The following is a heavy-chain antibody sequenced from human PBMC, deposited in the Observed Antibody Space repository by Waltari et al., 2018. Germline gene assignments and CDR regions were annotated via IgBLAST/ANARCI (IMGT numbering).Heavy chain of an antibody. CDR3: ARDTYYYDSSGYPPLGYYYMDV. CDR1: GGSISSYY. V-gene: IGHV4-4*07. J-gene: IGHJ6*03. Sequence: QVQLQESGPGLVKPSETLSLTCTVSGGSISSYYWSWIRQPAGKGLEWIGRIYTSGSTNYNPSLKSRVTMSVDTSKNQFSLKLSSVTAADTAVYYCARDTYYYDSSGYPPLGYYYMDVWGKGTTVTISS. CDR2: IYTSGST. D-gene: IGHD3-22*01.